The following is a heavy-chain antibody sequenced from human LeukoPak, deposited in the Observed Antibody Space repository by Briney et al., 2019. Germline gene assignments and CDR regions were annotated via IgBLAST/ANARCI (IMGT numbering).Heavy chain of an antibody. D-gene: IGHD3-10*01. V-gene: IGHV1-2*02. CDR2: INPNSDGT. J-gene: IGHJ4*02. CDR1: GYTFTGYY. Sequence: ASVKVSCKASGYTFTGYYMHWVRQAPGQGLEWMGWINPNSDGTNYAQQFQGRVTMTRDTSISTAYMELSRLRSDDTAVYYCARSPGYYGSGTDLDYWGQGTLVTVSS. CDR3: ARSPGYYGSGTDLDY.